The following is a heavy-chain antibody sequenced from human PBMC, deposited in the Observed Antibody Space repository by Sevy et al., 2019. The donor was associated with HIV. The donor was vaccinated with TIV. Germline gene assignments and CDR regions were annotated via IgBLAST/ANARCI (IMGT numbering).Heavy chain of an antibody. CDR2: IKSKTDGGTT. J-gene: IGHJ6*03. Sequence: GWSLRLSCAASGFTFSNAWMSWVRQAPGKGLEWVGRIKSKTDGGTTDYAAPVKGRFTISRDDSKNTLYLQMNSLKTEDTAVYYCTTEITMIVVPTTYMDVWGKGTTVTVSS. D-gene: IGHD3-22*01. CDR3: TTEITMIVVPTTYMDV. V-gene: IGHV3-15*01. CDR1: GFTFSNAW.